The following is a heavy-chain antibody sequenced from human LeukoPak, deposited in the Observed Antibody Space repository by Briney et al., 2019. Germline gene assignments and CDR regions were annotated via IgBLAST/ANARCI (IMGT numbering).Heavy chain of an antibody. CDR2: IYTSGST. CDR3: ARANPYYDFWSGYSNWFDP. V-gene: IGHV4-4*07. Sequence: SETLSLTCTVSGGSISSYYWSWIRQPAGKGLEWIGRIYTSGSTNYNPSLKSRVTMSVDTSKNQFSLKLSPVTAADTAVYYCARANPYYDFWSGYSNWFDPWGQGTLVTVSS. CDR1: GGSISSYY. D-gene: IGHD3-3*01. J-gene: IGHJ5*02.